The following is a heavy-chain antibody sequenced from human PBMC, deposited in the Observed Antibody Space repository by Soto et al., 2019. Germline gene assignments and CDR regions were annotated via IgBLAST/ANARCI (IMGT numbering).Heavy chain of an antibody. CDR2: GGST. J-gene: IGHJ4*02. CDR3: ARGGPVMITFGGVIVTPFDY. Sequence: GGSTHYADSVKGRFTISRDNPKNTLYLQMNSLRAEDTGVYYCARGGPVMITFGGVIVTPFDYWGQGTLVTVSS. D-gene: IGHD3-16*02. V-gene: IGHV3-23*01.